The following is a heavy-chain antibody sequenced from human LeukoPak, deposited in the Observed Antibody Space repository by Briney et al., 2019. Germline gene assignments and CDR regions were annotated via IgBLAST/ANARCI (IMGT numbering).Heavy chain of an antibody. V-gene: IGHV1-69*04. D-gene: IGHD3-16*01. CDR1: GGTFSSYA. CDR3: ARKGEQPTQIDY. J-gene: IGHJ4*02. Sequence: SVKVSCKASGGTFSSYAISWVRQAPGQGLEWMGRIIPILGIANYAQKLQGRVTMTTDTSTSTAYMELRSLRSDDTAVYYCARKGEQPTQIDYWGQGTLATVSS. CDR2: IIPILGIA.